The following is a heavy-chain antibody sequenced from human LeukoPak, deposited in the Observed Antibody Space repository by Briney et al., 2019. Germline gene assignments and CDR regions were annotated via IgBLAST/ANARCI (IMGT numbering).Heavy chain of an antibody. V-gene: IGHV1-69*04. CDR2: IIPILGIA. CDR3: ARDRPDYDFWSGYYSSLLSFDY. CDR1: GGTFSSYA. D-gene: IGHD3-3*01. J-gene: IGHJ4*02. Sequence: ASVKVSCKASGGTFSSYAISWVRQAPGQGLEWMGRIIPILGIANYAQKFQGRVTITADKSTSTAYMELSSLRSEDTAVYYCARDRPDYDFWSGYYSSLLSFDYWGQGTLVTVSS.